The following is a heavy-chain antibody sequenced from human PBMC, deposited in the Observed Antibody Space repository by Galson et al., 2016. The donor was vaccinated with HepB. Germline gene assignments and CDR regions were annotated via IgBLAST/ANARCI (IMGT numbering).Heavy chain of an antibody. Sequence: SLRLSCAASGFSFSSYAMSWVRQAPGKGLEWVSGITSGGTTYYADSVKGRFTISRDNSKNILYLQMKSLRDEDTAVYYCANPPSSYGWHYGMDVWGQGTTVTVSS. D-gene: IGHD5-18*01. CDR1: GFSFSSYA. CDR2: ITSGGTT. CDR3: ANPPSSYGWHYGMDV. V-gene: IGHV3-23*01. J-gene: IGHJ6*02.